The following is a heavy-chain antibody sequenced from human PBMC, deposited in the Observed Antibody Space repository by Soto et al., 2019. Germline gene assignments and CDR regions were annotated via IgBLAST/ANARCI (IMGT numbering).Heavy chain of an antibody. D-gene: IGHD3-16*02. V-gene: IGHV1-69*04. Sequence: ASVKVSCKASGGTFSSYTISWVRQAPGQGLEWMGRIIPILGIANYAQKFQGRVTITADKSTSTAYMELSSLRSEDTAVYYCARELYDYTWGSYRQDAFDIWGQGTMVTVSS. J-gene: IGHJ3*02. CDR1: GGTFSSYT. CDR2: IIPILGIA. CDR3: ARELYDYTWGSYRQDAFDI.